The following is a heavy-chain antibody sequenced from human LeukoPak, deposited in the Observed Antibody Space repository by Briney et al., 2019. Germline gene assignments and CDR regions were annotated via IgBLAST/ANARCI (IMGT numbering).Heavy chain of an antibody. Sequence: GSSMKVSCKASGGTFSSYAISWVRQAPGQGLEWMGGIIPIFGTANYAQKFQGRVTITTDESTSTAYMELSSLRSEDTAVYYCARDSQVEMGFDYWGQGTLVTVSS. CDR3: ARDSQVEMGFDY. J-gene: IGHJ4*02. D-gene: IGHD5-24*01. V-gene: IGHV1-69*05. CDR1: GGTFSSYA. CDR2: IIPIFGTA.